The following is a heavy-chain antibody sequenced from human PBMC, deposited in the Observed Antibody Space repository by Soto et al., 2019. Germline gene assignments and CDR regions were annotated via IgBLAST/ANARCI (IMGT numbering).Heavy chain of an antibody. D-gene: IGHD3-3*01. CDR3: ATGVWSGYSDY. CDR2: IVGSGGGT. V-gene: IGHV3-23*01. Sequence: PGGSLRLSCAASGFTFRNYALSWVRQAPGKGLEWVSAIVGSGGGTYYADSVKGRFTISRDNSKSTLYLQMNSLRVEDTAVYYCATGVWSGYSDYWGQGTLVTVSS. J-gene: IGHJ4*02. CDR1: GFTFRNYA.